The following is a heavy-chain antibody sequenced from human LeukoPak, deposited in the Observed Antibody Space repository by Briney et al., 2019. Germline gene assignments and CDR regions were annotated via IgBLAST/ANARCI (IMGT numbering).Heavy chain of an antibody. V-gene: IGHV3-11*03. CDR3: ARSTHPLTTVTTSWYFDL. CDR1: GFTFSDYY. CDR2: ISSSSSYT. D-gene: IGHD4-17*01. J-gene: IGHJ2*01. Sequence: PGGSLRLSCAASGFTFSDYYMSWIRQAPGKGLEWVSYISSSSSYTNYADSVKGRFTISRDNAKNSLYLQMNSLRAEDTAVYYCARSTHPLTTVTTSWYFDLWGRGTLVTVSS.